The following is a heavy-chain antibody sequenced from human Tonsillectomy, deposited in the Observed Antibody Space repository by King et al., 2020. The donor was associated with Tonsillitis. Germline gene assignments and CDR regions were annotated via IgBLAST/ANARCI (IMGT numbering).Heavy chain of an antibody. CDR2: ISYDGSNK. CDR3: AKDHYGMDV. CDR1: GFTFSSYG. J-gene: IGHJ6*02. Sequence: VQLVESGGGVVQPGRSLRLSCAASGFTFSSYGMHWVRQAPGKGLEWVAVISYDGSNKYYADSVKGRFTISRDNSKNTLYLQMNSLRAEDTAVYYCAKDHYGMDVWGQGTTVTVSS. V-gene: IGHV3-30*18.